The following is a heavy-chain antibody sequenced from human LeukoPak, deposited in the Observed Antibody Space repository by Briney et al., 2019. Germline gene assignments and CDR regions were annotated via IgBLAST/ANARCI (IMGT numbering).Heavy chain of an antibody. Sequence: GASVKVSCKASGYTFTGYYMHWVRQAPGQGLEWMGWINPNSGGTNYAQKFQGRVTMTRDTSISTAYMELSRLRSNDTAVYYCARDPYSSHDDAFDIWGQGTMVTVSS. CDR3: ARDPYSSHDDAFDI. CDR2: INPNSGGT. V-gene: IGHV1-2*02. J-gene: IGHJ3*02. CDR1: GYTFTGYY. D-gene: IGHD6-13*01.